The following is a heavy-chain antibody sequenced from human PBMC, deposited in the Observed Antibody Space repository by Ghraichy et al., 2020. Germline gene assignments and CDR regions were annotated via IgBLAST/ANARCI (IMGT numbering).Heavy chain of an antibody. J-gene: IGHJ4*02. D-gene: IGHD4-23*01. CDR2: IKQDGSAQ. Sequence: GGSLRLSCAASGFTFSASWMSWVRQVPGKGLEWVANIKQDGSAQNYVDSVRGRFTISRDNAKSSLFLQMDSLRVEDTTLYYCARGGGNFDLWGQGSLVTVPP. CDR1: GFTFSASW. V-gene: IGHV3-7*01. CDR3: ARGGGNFDL.